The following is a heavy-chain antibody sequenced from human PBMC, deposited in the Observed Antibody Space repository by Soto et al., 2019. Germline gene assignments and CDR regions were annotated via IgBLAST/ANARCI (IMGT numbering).Heavy chain of an antibody. J-gene: IGHJ6*02. CDR3: ARGLGDIAVAGIGYYYYGMDV. Sequence: SETLSLTCAVYGGSFSGYYWSWIRQPPGKGLEWIGEINHSGSTNYNPSLKSRVTISVDTSKNQFSLKLSSVTAADTAVYYCARGLGDIAVAGIGYYYYGMDVWGQGTTVTVSS. CDR2: INHSGST. D-gene: IGHD6-19*01. CDR1: GGSFSGYY. V-gene: IGHV4-34*01.